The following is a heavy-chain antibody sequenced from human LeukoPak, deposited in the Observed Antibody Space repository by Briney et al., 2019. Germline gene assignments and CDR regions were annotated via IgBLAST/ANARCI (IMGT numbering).Heavy chain of an antibody. V-gene: IGHV4-34*01. CDR3: ARGRSVTSRGGYYYCYYGMDV. Sequence: SETLSLTCAVYGGSFSGYYWSWIRQPPGKGLEWIGEINHSGSTNYNPSLKSRVTISVDTSKNQFSLKLSSVTAADTAVYYCARGRSVTSRGGYYYCYYGMDVWGQGTTVTVSS. CDR1: GGSFSGYY. J-gene: IGHJ6*02. CDR2: INHSGST. D-gene: IGHD4-17*01.